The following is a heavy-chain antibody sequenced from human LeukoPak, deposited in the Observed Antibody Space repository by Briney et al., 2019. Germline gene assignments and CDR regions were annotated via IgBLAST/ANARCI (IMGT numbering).Heavy chain of an antibody. J-gene: IGHJ4*02. CDR2: IWYDGSNK. V-gene: IGHV3-33*01. D-gene: IGHD6-19*01. CDR1: GFTFSSYG. CDR3: AGGSQWLVGNDY. Sequence: PGGSLRLSCAASGFTFSSYGMHWVRQAPGKGLEWVAVIWYDGSNKHYADSVKGRFTISRDNSKNTLYLQMNSLRAEDTAVYYCAGGSQWLVGNDYWGQGTLVTVSS.